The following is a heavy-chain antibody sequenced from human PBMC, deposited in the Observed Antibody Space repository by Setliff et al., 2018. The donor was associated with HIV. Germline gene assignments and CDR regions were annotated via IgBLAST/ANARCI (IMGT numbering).Heavy chain of an antibody. Sequence: SETLSLTCTVSGGSISSYYWSWIRQPPGKGLEWIGYIYYSGSTNYNPSLKSRVTISVDTSKNQFSLKLSSVTAADTAVYYCARADTVHDAFDIWGQGTMVTVSS. V-gene: IGHV4-59*12. D-gene: IGHD5-18*01. J-gene: IGHJ3*02. CDR3: ARADTVHDAFDI. CDR1: GGSISSYY. CDR2: IYYSGST.